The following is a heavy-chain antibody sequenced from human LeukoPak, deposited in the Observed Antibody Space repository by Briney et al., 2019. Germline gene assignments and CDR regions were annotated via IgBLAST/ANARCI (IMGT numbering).Heavy chain of an antibody. V-gene: IGHV3-20*04. Sequence: GGSLRLSCAASGFTFDDYGMSWVRQAPGKGLEWVSGINWNGGSTGYADSVKGRFTISRDNAKNSLYLQMNSLRAEDTAVYYCAKSSSGYYRTIYYFDYWGQGTLVTVSS. D-gene: IGHD3-22*01. CDR3: AKSSSGYYRTIYYFDY. J-gene: IGHJ4*02. CDR2: INWNGGST. CDR1: GFTFDDYG.